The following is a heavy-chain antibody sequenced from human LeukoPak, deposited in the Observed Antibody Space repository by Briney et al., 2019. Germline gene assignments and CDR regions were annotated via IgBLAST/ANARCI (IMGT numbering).Heavy chain of an antibody. CDR2: INADGSTA. CDR1: GFTFGNSW. V-gene: IGHV3-74*01. J-gene: IGHJ3*01. D-gene: IGHD1-14*01. Sequence: GGSLRLSCAASGFTFGNSWMHWVRHAPGKGLVWVSLINADGSTATYADSVKGRFTISRDNARNTLSLQMNSLTIEDTAVYYCVVVVEPPDSDGFDVWGQGTMITVSS. CDR3: VVVVEPPDSDGFDV.